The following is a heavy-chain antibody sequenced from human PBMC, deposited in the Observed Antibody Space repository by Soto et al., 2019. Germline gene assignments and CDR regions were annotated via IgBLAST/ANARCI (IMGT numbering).Heavy chain of an antibody. Sequence: SVKVSCKACGWTFSSYAISWVGQAAGQGPEWMGGIIPIFGTANYAQKFQGRVTITADESTSTAYMELSSLRSEDTAVYYCARDHVDSSPLADAFDIWGQGTMVTVSS. V-gene: IGHV1-69*13. CDR3: ARDHVDSSPLADAFDI. D-gene: IGHD3-22*01. J-gene: IGHJ3*02. CDR2: IIPIFGTA. CDR1: GWTFSSYA.